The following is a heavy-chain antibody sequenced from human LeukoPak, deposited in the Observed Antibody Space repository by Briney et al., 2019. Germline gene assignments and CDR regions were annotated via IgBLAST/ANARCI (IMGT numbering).Heavy chain of an antibody. CDR1: GFTFSSYG. J-gene: IGHJ4*02. D-gene: IGHD1-7*01. V-gene: IGHV3-30*02. CDR2: IRYDGSNK. Sequence: GGPLRLSCAASGFTFSSYGMHWVRQAPGKGLEWVAFIRYDGSNKYHADSVKGRFTISRDNSKNTLYLQMNSLRAEDTAVYYRAKDTYNWNYSSEDYFDYWGQGTLVTVSS. CDR3: AKDTYNWNYSSEDYFDY.